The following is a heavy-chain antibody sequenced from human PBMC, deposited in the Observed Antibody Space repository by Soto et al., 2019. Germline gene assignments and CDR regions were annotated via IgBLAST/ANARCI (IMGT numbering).Heavy chain of an antibody. CDR3: ARASGGYSDR. Sequence: ASVNGYCKAFGYTFTSYDISWVRQAPGQGLEWMGWIRVYNGKTNYAQKFQDRVTVTTDTSTSTAYMELRSLRSDDTAVYYCARASGGYSDRWGR. V-gene: IGHV1-18*04. J-gene: IGHJ2*01. D-gene: IGHD1-26*01. CDR2: IRVYNGKT. CDR1: GYTFTSYD.